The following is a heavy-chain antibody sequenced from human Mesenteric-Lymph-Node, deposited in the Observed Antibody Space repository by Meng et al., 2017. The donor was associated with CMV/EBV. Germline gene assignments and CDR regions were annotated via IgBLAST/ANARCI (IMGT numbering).Heavy chain of an antibody. CDR1: GFMFNTYG. J-gene: IGHJ4*02. CDR2: IRYDGSNK. Sequence: GESLKISCVASGFMFNTYGMYWVRQAPGKGLEWVAFIRYDGSNKYYADSVKGRFTISRDNSKKTLYLQVNSLRAEDTAVYYCAKDTPQFCSSTSCYNSGLDYWGQGTLVTVSS. D-gene: IGHD2-2*02. CDR3: AKDTPQFCSSTSCYNSGLDY. V-gene: IGHV3-30*02.